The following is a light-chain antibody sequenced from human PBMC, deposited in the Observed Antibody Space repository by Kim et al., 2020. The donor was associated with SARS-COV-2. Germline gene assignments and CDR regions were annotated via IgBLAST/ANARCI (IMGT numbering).Light chain of an antibody. CDR3: QQYGSSPRT. V-gene: IGKV3-20*01. CDR1: QSLSSSY. J-gene: IGKJ3*01. CDR2: GTS. Sequence: PGERATLSCRASQSLSSSYLAWYQQKPGQAPRLLIYGTSNRATGIPDRFSGSGSGTDFTLTISRLEPEDFAVYYCQQYGSSPRTFGPGTKVDIK.